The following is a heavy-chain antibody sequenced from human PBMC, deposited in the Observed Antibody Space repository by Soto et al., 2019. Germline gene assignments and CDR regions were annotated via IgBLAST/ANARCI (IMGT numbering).Heavy chain of an antibody. CDR1: GGSISSGDYY. J-gene: IGHJ3*02. CDR3: ARLLPSGGAFDI. CDR2: IYYSGNT. Sequence: SDTLSLTCTVSGGSISSGDYYWIWISQPPGQGQEWVGYIYYSGNTYYNQSLKNRNNKSVDTSTNHFFLKVNSVTAADTAVYYCARLLPSGGAFDIWGQGTMVT. D-gene: IGHD3-16*01. V-gene: IGHV4-30-4*02.